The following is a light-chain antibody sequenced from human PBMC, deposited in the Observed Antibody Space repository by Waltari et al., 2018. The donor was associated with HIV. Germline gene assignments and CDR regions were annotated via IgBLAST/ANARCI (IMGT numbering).Light chain of an antibody. CDR2: DAS. CDR3: QQRSKWPPLT. J-gene: IGKJ4*01. CDR1: QSVTTY. Sequence: DIVLTQSPATLSLSPGERATLSCRASQSVTTYLAWYQQKPGQAPRLLIYDASNRASGIPARFSGSGSGTDFTLTISSLEPEDFAVYYCQQRSKWPPLTFGGGTKVEMK. V-gene: IGKV3-11*01.